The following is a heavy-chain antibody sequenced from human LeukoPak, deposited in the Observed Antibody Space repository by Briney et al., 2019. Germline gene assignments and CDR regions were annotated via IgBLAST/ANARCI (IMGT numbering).Heavy chain of an antibody. CDR1: GFTIGDYL. CDR3: NRDSLGIRTFDI. CDR2: IRRRASGGTT. V-gene: IGHV3-49*03. Sequence: PGRSLRLSCTASGFTIGDYLMSWFRQAPGKGPELVGFIRRRASGGTTEYAASVKGRFTISRDDSKSIAYLEMNSLKTEDTAVYYCNRDSLGIRTFDIWGQGTMVTVSS. J-gene: IGHJ3*02. D-gene: IGHD7-27*01.